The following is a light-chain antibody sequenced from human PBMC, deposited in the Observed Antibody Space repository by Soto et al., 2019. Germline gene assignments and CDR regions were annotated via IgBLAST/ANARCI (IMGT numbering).Light chain of an antibody. CDR1: QSISIW. Sequence: DIHMTQSPSTVSASVGDRVTITCRASQSISIWVAWYQQKPGKAPNLLIYKTSSLESGVPSRFSGSGSGTEFTLTISSLQPDDFATYYGQHYNDYSWTFGQGTKVEIK. CDR2: KTS. V-gene: IGKV1-5*03. J-gene: IGKJ1*01. CDR3: QHYNDYSWT.